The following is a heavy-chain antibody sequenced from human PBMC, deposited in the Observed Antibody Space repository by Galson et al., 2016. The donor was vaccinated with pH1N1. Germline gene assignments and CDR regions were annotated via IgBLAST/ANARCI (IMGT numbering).Heavy chain of an antibody. CDR3: VKHVRSNGSY. CDR1: GFTFSSVW. J-gene: IGHJ4*02. V-gene: IGHV3-7*01. Sequence: SLRLSCAASGFTFSSVWMSRVRQAPGKGLEWVANIKGDGSQKYYVDSVKGRFTISRESAKNSVYLQMSSLRADDTAVYCCVKHVRSNGSYWGQGTLVTVSS. D-gene: IGHD1-14*01. CDR2: IKGDGSQK.